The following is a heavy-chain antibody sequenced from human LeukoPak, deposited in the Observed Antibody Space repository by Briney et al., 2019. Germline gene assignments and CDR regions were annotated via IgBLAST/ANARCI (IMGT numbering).Heavy chain of an antibody. CDR1: GDSMSSSSYY. CDR2: IYYSGST. J-gene: IGHJ5*01. Sequence: SETLSLTCTVSGDSMSSSSYYWGWIRQPPGKGLEWIARIYYSGSTFYNPPLRSRVTISVDKSRNRFSLKLSCVTASDTSVYYCARHGIDNYDPSAYSNWFDPWGQGTLVTVSS. CDR3: ARHGIDNYDPSAYSNWFDP. V-gene: IGHV4-39*01. D-gene: IGHD3-22*01.